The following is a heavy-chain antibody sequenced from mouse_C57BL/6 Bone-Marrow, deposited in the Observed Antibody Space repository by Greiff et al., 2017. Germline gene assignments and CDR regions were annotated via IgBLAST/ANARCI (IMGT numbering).Heavy chain of an antibody. J-gene: IGHJ3*01. V-gene: IGHV1-74*01. D-gene: IGHD2-5*01. Sequence: QVQLQQSGPELVKPGASVKIPCKASGYTFTDYNMDWVKQRPGQGLEWIGRIHPSDSDTNYNQKFKGKATLTVDKSSSTAYMQLSSLTSEDSAVYYCAIWYFSSPAYWGQGTLVTVSA. CDR2: IHPSDSDT. CDR3: AIWYFSSPAY. CDR1: GYTFTDYN.